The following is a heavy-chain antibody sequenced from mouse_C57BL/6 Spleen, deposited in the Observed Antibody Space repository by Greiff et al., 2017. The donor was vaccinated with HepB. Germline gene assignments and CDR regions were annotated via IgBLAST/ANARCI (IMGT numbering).Heavy chain of an antibody. J-gene: IGHJ4*01. CDR1: GYAFSSSW. CDR3: ARRGSNYEAMDY. Sequence: QVQLKESGPELVKPGASVKISCKASGYAFSSSWMNWVKQRPGKGLEWIGRIYPGDGDTNYNGKFKGKATLTADKSSSTAYMQLSSLTSEDSAVYFCARRGSNYEAMDYWGQGTSVTVSS. D-gene: IGHD2-5*01. CDR2: IYPGDGDT. V-gene: IGHV1-82*01.